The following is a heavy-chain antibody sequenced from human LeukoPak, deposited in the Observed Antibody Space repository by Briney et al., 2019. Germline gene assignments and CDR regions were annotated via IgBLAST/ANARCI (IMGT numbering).Heavy chain of an antibody. CDR1: GGSISNKY. D-gene: IGHD3-22*01. J-gene: IGHJ1*01. Sequence: PSETLSLTCTVSGGSISNKYWSWIRQPPGKGLEWIGYIYYSGSTNYNPSLKSRVTISVYTSKNQFSLKLSSVTAADTAVYYCARLKYYYDSSGYRAEYFQHWGQGTLVTVSS. CDR2: IYYSGST. CDR3: ARLKYYYDSSGYRAEYFQH. V-gene: IGHV4-59*01.